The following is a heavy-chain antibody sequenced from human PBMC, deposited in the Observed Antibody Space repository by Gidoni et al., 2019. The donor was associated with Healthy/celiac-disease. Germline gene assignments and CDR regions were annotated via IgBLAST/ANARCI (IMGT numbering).Heavy chain of an antibody. CDR2: TSSSSSYI. V-gene: IGHV3-21*01. Sequence: EVQLVESGGGLVKPGGSLRLSCAASGFTFSSYSMNWVRQAPGKGLEWGSSTSSSSSYIYYADSVKGRFTISRDNAKNSLYLQMNSLRAEDTAVYYCASLTGDDAYYYYYMDVWGKGTTVTVSS. D-gene: IGHD7-27*01. CDR1: GFTFSSYS. CDR3: ASLTGDDAYYYYYMDV. J-gene: IGHJ6*03.